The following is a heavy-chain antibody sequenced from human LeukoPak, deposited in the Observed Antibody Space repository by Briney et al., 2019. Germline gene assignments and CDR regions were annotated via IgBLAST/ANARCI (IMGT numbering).Heavy chain of an antibody. Sequence: PSGTLSLTCAVSGDSINSLDLWSWVRQPPGKGLEWIGEMYLSGTTHSNPSVKSRVTISIDKSKNQFFLNLSSVTAADTAVYYCAGLVGRYSSGLYYYYFDYWGQGTLVTVSS. CDR3: AGLVGRYSSGLYYYYFDY. V-gene: IGHV4-4*02. J-gene: IGHJ4*02. CDR2: MYLSGTT. D-gene: IGHD3-22*01. CDR1: GDSINSLDL.